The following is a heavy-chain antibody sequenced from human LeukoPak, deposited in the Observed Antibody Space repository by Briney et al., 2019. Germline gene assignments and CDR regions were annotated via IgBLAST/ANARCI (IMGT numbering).Heavy chain of an antibody. CDR1: GYTFTGYY. Sequence: ASVKVSCKASGYTFTGYYMHWVRQAPGQGLEWMGWINPNSGGTNYAQKFQGWVTMTRVTSISTAYMELSRLRSDDTAVYYCARGGSSWPRTYYYYYGMDVWGKGTTVTVSS. J-gene: IGHJ6*04. CDR3: ARGGSSWPRTYYYYYGMDV. V-gene: IGHV1-2*04. D-gene: IGHD6-13*01. CDR2: INPNSGGT.